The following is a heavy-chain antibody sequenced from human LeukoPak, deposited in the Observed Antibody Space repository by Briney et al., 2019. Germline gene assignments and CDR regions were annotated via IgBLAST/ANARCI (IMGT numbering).Heavy chain of an antibody. CDR3: ARADCSSSTCYLRRSWFDP. Sequence: GSLRLSCAASGFTFSSFDMSWGRQAPGEGLEWGSSIFTSSRYIYYRDSVKGRFTISRDDAKNSLYLEMNSLRAEDTAVYYCARADCSSSTCYLRRSWFDPWGQGTLVTVSS. CDR1: GFTFSSFD. D-gene: IGHD2-2*01. V-gene: IGHV3-21*01. CDR2: IFTSSRYI. J-gene: IGHJ5*02.